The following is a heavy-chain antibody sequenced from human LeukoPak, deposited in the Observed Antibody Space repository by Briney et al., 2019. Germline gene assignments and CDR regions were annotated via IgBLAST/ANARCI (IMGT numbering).Heavy chain of an antibody. CDR1: GGSISSSFW. Sequence: SGTLSLTCGVSGGSISSSFWWSWVRQPPGKGLEWIGEIYHSGSTNYKPSLKSPVTISMDKSKNQFSLNVSSVTAADTAVYYCARVTEDCSGGSCQTSYYYYYFMDVWGKGTTVTISS. J-gene: IGHJ6*03. D-gene: IGHD2-15*01. CDR2: IYHSGST. CDR3: ARVTEDCSGGSCQTSYYYYYFMDV. V-gene: IGHV4-4*02.